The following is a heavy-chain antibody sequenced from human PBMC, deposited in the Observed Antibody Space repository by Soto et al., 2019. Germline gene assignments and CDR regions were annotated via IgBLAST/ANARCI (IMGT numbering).Heavy chain of an antibody. CDR2: FVPLFGTT. V-gene: IGHV1-69*01. Sequence: QLVQSGSEVKKPGSSVKVSCRASGGTFSGYVVTWVRQAPGQGLEWMGEFVPLFGTTNYAQRFSGRITKPAEESTSTAYMELRTLRSDDTAVYYCAPHGLGVSSPPYFDNWGQGTLVTVSS. CDR3: APHGLGVSSPPYFDN. D-gene: IGHD3-16*01. CDR1: GGTFSGYV. J-gene: IGHJ4*02.